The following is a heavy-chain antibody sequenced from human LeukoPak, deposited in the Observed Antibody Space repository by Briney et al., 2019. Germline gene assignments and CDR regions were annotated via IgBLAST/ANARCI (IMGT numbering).Heavy chain of an antibody. J-gene: IGHJ4*02. Sequence: SETLSLTCTVSGGSISSSSYYWGRIRQAPGKGLEWIGSIYYSGSTYYNLSLKSRVTISVHTSKNQFSLKLSSVTAADTAVYYCARHLNVPGTRGGRDYWGQGTLVPVSS. CDR1: GGSISSSSYY. CDR2: IYYSGST. CDR3: ARHLNVPGTRGGRDY. V-gene: IGHV4-39*01. D-gene: IGHD6-19*01.